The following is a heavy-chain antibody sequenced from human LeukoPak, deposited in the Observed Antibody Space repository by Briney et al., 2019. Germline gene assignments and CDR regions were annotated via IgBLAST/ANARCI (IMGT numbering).Heavy chain of an antibody. V-gene: IGHV4-31*03. J-gene: IGHJ4*02. Sequence: SETLSLTCTVSGGSISSGGYYWSWIRQHPGKGLEWIGYIYYSGSTYYNPSLKSRVTISVDTSKNQFSLKLSSVTAADTAVYYCARGVWSSGSHGDFDYWGQGTLVTVSS. CDR3: ARGVWSSGSHGDFDY. CDR2: IYYSGST. D-gene: IGHD3-22*01. CDR1: GGSISSGGYY.